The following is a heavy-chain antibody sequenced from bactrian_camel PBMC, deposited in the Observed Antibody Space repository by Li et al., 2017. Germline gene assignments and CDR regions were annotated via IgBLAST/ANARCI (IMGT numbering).Heavy chain of an antibody. Sequence: HVQLVESGGGSVQAGGSLKLSCAASGDTANMHCMGWFRQAPGKEREAVAAHYTGTATTYVADSVKGRFAISEDNDNSAVFLQMDSLKPDDTAMYLCKADNFKIRDDCSGGACRRCGEYRGRVYWGQGTQVTVS. D-gene: IGHD2*01. CDR1: GDTANMHC. CDR3: KADNFKIRDDCSGGACRRCGEYRGRVY. V-gene: IGHV3S53*01. J-gene: IGHJ4*01. CDR2: YTGTATT.